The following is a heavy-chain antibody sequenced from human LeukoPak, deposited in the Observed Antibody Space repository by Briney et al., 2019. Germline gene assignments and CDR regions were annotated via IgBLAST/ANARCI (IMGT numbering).Heavy chain of an antibody. V-gene: IGHV1-2*06. CDR1: GYTFIDYY. Sequence: ASLKVSCKASGYTFIDYYIHWVRQAPGQGLEWMGRINPNSGGTDYAQNFQGRVTMTRDTSISTAYMELSRLRSDDKAVYYCARDLPSTSNWELDYWGQGTLVTVSS. D-gene: IGHD7-27*01. CDR3: ARDLPSTSNWELDY. J-gene: IGHJ4*02. CDR2: INPNSGGT.